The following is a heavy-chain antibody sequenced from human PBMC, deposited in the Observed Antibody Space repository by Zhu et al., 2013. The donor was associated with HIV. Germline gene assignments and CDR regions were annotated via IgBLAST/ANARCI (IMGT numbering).Heavy chain of an antibody. V-gene: IGHV1-2*02. CDR2: INPHSGDT. D-gene: IGHD4-4*01. J-gene: IGHJ1*01. CDR3: AKDYSNNPTAEYFHH. CDR1: GYTFIDYH. Sequence: QVQLVQSGAEVKKPGASVKVSCKASGYTFIDYHMHWVRQAPGQGLEWMGWINPHSGDTNYAQQFQGRVTMTRETSIKTVYMELTSLRSDDTAMFYCAKDYSNNPTAEYFHHWGQGTLLIVSS.